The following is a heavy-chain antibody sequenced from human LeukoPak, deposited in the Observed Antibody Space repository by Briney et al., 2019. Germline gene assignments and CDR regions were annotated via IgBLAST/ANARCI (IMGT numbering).Heavy chain of an antibody. Sequence: GGSLRLSCAASQFTFSNYGMTWVRQAPGKGLEYVSAISSNGGSTYYANSMKGRFTISRDNSKNTLYLQMGSLRAEDMAVYYCARSRHRGWFGESYYFDYWGQGTLVTVSS. J-gene: IGHJ4*02. D-gene: IGHD3-10*01. V-gene: IGHV3-64*01. CDR3: ARSRHRGWFGESYYFDY. CDR2: ISSNGGST. CDR1: QFTFSNYG.